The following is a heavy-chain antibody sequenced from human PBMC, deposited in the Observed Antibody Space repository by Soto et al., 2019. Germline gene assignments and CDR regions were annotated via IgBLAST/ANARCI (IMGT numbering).Heavy chain of an antibody. CDR2: IIPIFGTA. CDR3: ARGGSGYVWFNEF. J-gene: IGHJ4*02. Sequence: QEQLVQSGAEVKKPRSSVKVSCQASGGIFSSYAISWVRQAPGQGLEWMGGIIPIFGTANYAQKFQGRVTITADESTNTAYMDLSSLKSEDTAIYYCARGGSGYVWFNEFWGQGTLVTVSS. CDR1: GGIFSSYA. D-gene: IGHD3-22*01. V-gene: IGHV1-69*01.